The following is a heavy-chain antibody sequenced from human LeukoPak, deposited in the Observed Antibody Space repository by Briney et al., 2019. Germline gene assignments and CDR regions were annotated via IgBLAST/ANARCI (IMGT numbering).Heavy chain of an antibody. V-gene: IGHV3-53*01. CDR3: ANRRGTQVLGNNIDI. J-gene: IGHJ3*02. CDR2: LYSGGIT. Sequence: GGSLRLSCAVSGLDVSQKYMSWVRQAPGKGLECVSILYSGGITVYADSVKGRFTISRDNLKNTLYLQMNNLRAEDTAMYYCANRRGTQVLGNNIDIWGQGTLVAVSS. D-gene: IGHD1-1*01. CDR1: GLDVSQKY.